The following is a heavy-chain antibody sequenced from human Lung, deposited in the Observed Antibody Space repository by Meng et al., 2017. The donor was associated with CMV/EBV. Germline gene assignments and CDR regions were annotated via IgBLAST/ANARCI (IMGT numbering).Heavy chain of an antibody. V-gene: IGHV1-2*02. CDR2: IHPHRGDT. CDR3: ARDNNWGPDY. J-gene: IGHJ4*02. D-gene: IGHD7-27*01. Sequence: ASVKVSCKTSGATFSTYINWVRQAPGQGLEWMGWIHPHRGDTNYAQQFQGRVTLTRDTSINTGYMELTRLTSDDTAVYYCARDNNWGPDYWGQGTLVTVSS. CDR1: GATFSTY.